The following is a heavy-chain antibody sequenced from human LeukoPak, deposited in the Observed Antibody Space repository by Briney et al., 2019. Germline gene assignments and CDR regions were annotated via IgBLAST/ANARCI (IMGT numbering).Heavy chain of an antibody. CDR1: GFTFGDYA. J-gene: IGHJ4*02. V-gene: IGHV3-49*04. Sequence: PGRSLRLSCTASGFTFGDYAMSWVRQAPGKGLELVGFIRINFYGGITDYAASVKGRFNISRDGYKSIAYLQMNSLKTEDTAVYYCTRGGGGDPVDYWGQGALVTVSS. D-gene: IGHD3-16*01. CDR2: IRINFYGGIT. CDR3: TRGGGGDPVDY.